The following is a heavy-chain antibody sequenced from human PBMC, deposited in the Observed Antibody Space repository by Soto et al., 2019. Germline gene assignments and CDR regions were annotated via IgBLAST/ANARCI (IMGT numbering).Heavy chain of an antibody. D-gene: IGHD2-21*01. V-gene: IGHV3-33*01. J-gene: IGHJ4*02. CDR3: ARDRLFTKVPYFDY. CDR2: IWYDGSNK. CDR1: GFTFSSYG. Sequence: GSLRLSCAASGFTFSSYGMHWVRQAPGKGLEWVAVIWYDGSNKYYADSVKGRFTISRDNSKNTLYLQMNSLRAEDTAVYYCARDRLFTKVPYFDYWGQGTLVTVSS.